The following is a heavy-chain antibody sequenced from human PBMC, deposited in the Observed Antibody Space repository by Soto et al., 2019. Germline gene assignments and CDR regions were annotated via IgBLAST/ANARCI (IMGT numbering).Heavy chain of an antibody. V-gene: IGHV1-8*01. Sequence: ASVKVSCMASGYTFTSYDINWVRQATGQGLEWMGWMNPNSGNTGYAQKFQGRVTMTRNTSISTGYMELSSLGSEDTAVYYCARYYCSSTSCNDYYYYYMDVWGKGTTVTVSS. J-gene: IGHJ6*03. CDR3: ARYYCSSTSCNDYYYYYMDV. CDR2: MNPNSGNT. D-gene: IGHD2-2*01. CDR1: GYTFTSYD.